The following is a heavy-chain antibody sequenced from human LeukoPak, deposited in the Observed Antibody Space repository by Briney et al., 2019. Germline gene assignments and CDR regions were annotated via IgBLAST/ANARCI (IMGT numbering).Heavy chain of an antibody. Sequence: SVKVSCKASGYTFTSYGISWVRQAPGQGLEWMGWISAYNGNTNYAQRLQGRVTMTTDTSTSTAYMELRSLRSDDTAVYYCARDASYYDSSGYRDYWGQGTLVTVSS. CDR3: ARDASYYDSSGYRDY. CDR2: ISAYNGNT. J-gene: IGHJ4*02. D-gene: IGHD3-22*01. V-gene: IGHV1-18*01. CDR1: GYTFTSYG.